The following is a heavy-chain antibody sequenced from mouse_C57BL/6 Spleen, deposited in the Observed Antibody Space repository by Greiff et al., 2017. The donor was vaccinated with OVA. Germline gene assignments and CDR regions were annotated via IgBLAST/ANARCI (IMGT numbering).Heavy chain of an antibody. CDR2: IWSGGST. J-gene: IGHJ4*01. Sequence: VQLQQSGPGLVQPSQSLSITCTVSGFSFTSYGVHWVRQSPGKGLEWLGVIWSGGSTDYNAAFICRLSISKDNNKSQVFVKMNSMQDDDTAIYYTARKSYAMDYWGQGTSVTVSS. CDR1: GFSFTSYG. CDR3: ARKSYAMDY. V-gene: IGHV2-2*01.